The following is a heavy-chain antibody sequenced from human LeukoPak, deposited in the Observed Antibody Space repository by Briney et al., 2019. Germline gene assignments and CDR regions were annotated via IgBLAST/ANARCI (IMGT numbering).Heavy chain of an antibody. CDR2: ISYDGSNK. Sequence: PGGSLRLSCAASGFTFSSYGMHWVRQAPGKGLEWVAVISYDGSNKYYAGSVKGRFTISRDNSKNTLYLQMNSLRAEDTAVYYCAKEASIIGVATGYFDYWGQGTLVTVSS. CDR3: AKEASIIGVATGYFDY. V-gene: IGHV3-30*18. D-gene: IGHD3-3*02. CDR1: GFTFSSYG. J-gene: IGHJ4*02.